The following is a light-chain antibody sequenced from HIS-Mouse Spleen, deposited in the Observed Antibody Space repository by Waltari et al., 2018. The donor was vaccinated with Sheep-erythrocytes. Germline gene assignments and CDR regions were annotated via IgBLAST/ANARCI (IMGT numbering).Light chain of an antibody. CDR3: AAWDDSLNGVV. CDR2: SNK. Sequence: QSVLTQPPSASGTPGQRVTISCSGSSSNIGSNTLNWYQQLPGTAPQLLIYSNKQRPSGVPDRFSGSKSGTSASLAISGLQSEDEADYYCAAWDDSLNGVVFGGGTKLTVL. J-gene: IGLJ2*01. CDR1: SSNIGSNT. V-gene: IGLV1-44*01.